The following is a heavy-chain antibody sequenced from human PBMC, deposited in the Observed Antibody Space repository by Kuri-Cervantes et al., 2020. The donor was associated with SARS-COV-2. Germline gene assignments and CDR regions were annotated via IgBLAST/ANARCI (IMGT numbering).Heavy chain of an antibody. D-gene: IGHD6-13*01. Sequence: GGSLRLSCAASGFTFSSYGMHWVRQAPGKGLEWVAFIRYDGSNKYYADSVKGRFTISRDNSKNTLYLQMNSLRAEDTAVYYCARESPPVGSSYWGDLGDIWGQGTKVTVSS. CDR2: IRYDGSNK. CDR3: ARESPPVGSSYWGDLGDI. CDR1: GFTFSSYG. V-gene: IGHV3-30*02. J-gene: IGHJ3*02.